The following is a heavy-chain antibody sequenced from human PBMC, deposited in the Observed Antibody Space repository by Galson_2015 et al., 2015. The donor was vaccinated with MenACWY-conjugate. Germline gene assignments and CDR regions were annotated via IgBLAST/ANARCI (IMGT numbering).Heavy chain of an antibody. CDR2: VFYNGTT. V-gene: IGHV4-39*07. CDR3: ARESSYCAGGTCGYF. Sequence: SEPLSLTCPASGAPITSSDYFGSWLRQSPGKGLEWIGTVFYNGTTYYNPSLKSRGTISVDTSKHQISLNLHSATSADTAVYYCARESSYCAGGTCGYFWGQGALVTVSS. CDR1: GAPITSSDYF. D-gene: IGHD2-15*01. J-gene: IGHJ4*02.